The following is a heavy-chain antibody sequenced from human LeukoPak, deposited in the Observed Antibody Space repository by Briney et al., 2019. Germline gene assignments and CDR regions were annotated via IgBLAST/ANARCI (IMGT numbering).Heavy chain of an antibody. Sequence: ASVKVSCKASGYTFTSYGISWVRQAPGQGLEWMGWISAYNGDTNYAQKLQGRVTMTTDTSTSTAYMELRSLRSDDTAVYYCARFGLGKHIEVAGIPFDIWGQGTMVTVSS. CDR3: ARFGLGKHIEVAGIPFDI. CDR1: GYTFTSYG. V-gene: IGHV1-18*01. CDR2: ISAYNGDT. J-gene: IGHJ3*02. D-gene: IGHD6-19*01.